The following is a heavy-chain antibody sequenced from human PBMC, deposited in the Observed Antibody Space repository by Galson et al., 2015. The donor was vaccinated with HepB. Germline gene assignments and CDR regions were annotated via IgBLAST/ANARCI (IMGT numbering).Heavy chain of an antibody. Sequence: SVKVSCKASGYTFTNYYMHWVRLAPGQGLEWMGIINPSGGSTRYAQKLQGRVTMTRDTSTSTVYMELSSLRSEDTAVYYCARDRDGARGYTYGGRGTFDYWGQGALVTVSS. V-gene: IGHV1-46*04. CDR2: INPSGGST. CDR1: GYTFTNYY. D-gene: IGHD5-18*01. J-gene: IGHJ4*02. CDR3: ARDRDGARGYTYGGRGTFDY.